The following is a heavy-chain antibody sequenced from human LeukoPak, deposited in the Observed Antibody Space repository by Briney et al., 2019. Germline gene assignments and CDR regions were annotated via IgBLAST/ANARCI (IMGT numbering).Heavy chain of an antibody. Sequence: GGSLRLSCGASGFTFTSYAMHWVRQAPGKGLEWVAIISYDGSKKYYRDSVKGRFTISRDNSKNTLYLQMNSLRAEDTAVYYCASLPVDTAMVDDAFDIWGQGTMVTVSS. V-gene: IGHV3-30*04. D-gene: IGHD5-18*01. J-gene: IGHJ3*02. CDR3: ASLPVDTAMVDDAFDI. CDR1: GFTFTSYA. CDR2: ISYDGSKK.